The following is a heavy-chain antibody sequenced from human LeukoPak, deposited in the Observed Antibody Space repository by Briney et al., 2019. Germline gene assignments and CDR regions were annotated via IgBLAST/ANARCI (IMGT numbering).Heavy chain of an antibody. J-gene: IGHJ4*02. CDR3: AKWNGGRYHFAS. D-gene: IGHD1-26*01. CDR1: GGSVSGSY. Sequence: PAETLSLTCTVSGGSVSGSYWNWLRQPPGEGLEWIGYVTNSGCGSPKYNPSLESRVTMSVETSKNEFSLKLSFVTAADTAVYYCAKWNGGRYHFASWGQGTLVTVSS. V-gene: IGHV4-59*02. CDR2: VTNSGCGSP.